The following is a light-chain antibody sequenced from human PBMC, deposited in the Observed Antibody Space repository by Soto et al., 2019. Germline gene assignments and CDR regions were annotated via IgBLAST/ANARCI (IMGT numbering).Light chain of an antibody. CDR1: SGSIDSNF. CDR3: QSYDSSILV. Sequence: FMLTQPHSVSESPGKTVTISCTRSSGSIDSNFVQWYQQRPGSAPTTVIYEDHQRPSGVPDRFSGSIDSSSNSASLTLSGLKTEDEADYYCQSYDSSILVFGGGTKLTVL. V-gene: IGLV6-57*03. J-gene: IGLJ3*02. CDR2: EDH.